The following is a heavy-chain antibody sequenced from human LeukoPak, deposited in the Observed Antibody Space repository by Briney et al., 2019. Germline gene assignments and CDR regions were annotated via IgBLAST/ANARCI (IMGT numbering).Heavy chain of an antibody. Sequence: GGSLRLSCAASGFTFSSYSMNWVRQAPGKGLEWVSSISSSSSYIYYADSVKGRFTISRDNAKNSLYLQMNSLRAEDTAVYYCARGRGGALFDYWGQGTLVTVSP. CDR3: ARGRGGALFDY. CDR2: ISSSSSYI. CDR1: GFTFSSYS. J-gene: IGHJ4*02. D-gene: IGHD2-21*01. V-gene: IGHV3-21*01.